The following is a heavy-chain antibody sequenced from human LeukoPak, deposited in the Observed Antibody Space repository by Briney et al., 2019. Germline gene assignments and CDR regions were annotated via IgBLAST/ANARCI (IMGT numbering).Heavy chain of an antibody. J-gene: IGHJ4*02. D-gene: IGHD2-2*01. CDR3: AKDYRRYCSSTSCQPFDY. V-gene: IGHV3-30*18. Sequence: PGGSLRLSCAASGFTSSSYGIPWVRQAPGKGLEWGAVISYVGSNENYADSVKGRFTISRDNSKNTLYLQMNSLRAEDTAVYYCAKDYRRYCSSTSCQPFDYWGQGTLVTVSS. CDR2: ISYVGSNE. CDR1: GFTSSSYG.